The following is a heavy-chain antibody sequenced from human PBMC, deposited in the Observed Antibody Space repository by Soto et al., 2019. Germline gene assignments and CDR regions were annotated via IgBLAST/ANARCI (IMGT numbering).Heavy chain of an antibody. D-gene: IGHD3-3*01. Sequence: PGGSLRLSCAASGFTFSSYAMSWVRQAPGKGLEWVSAISGSGGSTYYADSVKGRFTISRDNSKNTLYLQMNSLRAEDTAVYYCAKTYYDFWSGYYSEFDYWGQGTLVTVSS. J-gene: IGHJ4*02. CDR1: GFTFSSYA. CDR2: ISGSGGST. V-gene: IGHV3-23*01. CDR3: AKTYYDFWSGYYSEFDY.